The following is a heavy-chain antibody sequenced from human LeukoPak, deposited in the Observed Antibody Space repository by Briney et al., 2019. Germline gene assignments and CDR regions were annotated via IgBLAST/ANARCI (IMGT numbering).Heavy chain of an antibody. D-gene: IGHD6-19*01. CDR1: GFTFSGSA. CDR3: WAWIVEAGTSDGMDV. J-gene: IGHJ6*02. Sequence: GGSLRLSCAASGFTFSGSAMHWVRQASGKGLEWVGRIRSKANSYATAYAASVKGRFTISRDDSKNTAYLQMNSLKTGDTAGYYFWAWIVEAGTSDGMDVWGQGTTVTVSS. CDR2: IRSKANSYAT. V-gene: IGHV3-73*01.